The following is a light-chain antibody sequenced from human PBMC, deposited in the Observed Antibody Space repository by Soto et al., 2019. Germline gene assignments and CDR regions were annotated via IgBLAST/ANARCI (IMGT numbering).Light chain of an antibody. CDR1: NNDVGGYYY. CDR2: EVN. CDR3: SSYASSNNLI. Sequence: QSALTQPPSASGSPGLSVTISCTGTNNDVGGYYYVSWYQHHPGKAPRLLIYEVNKRPSGVPARFSGSKSGNTASLTVSELQADDEDDYFCSSYASSNNLIFGGGTQLTVL. V-gene: IGLV2-8*01. J-gene: IGLJ2*01.